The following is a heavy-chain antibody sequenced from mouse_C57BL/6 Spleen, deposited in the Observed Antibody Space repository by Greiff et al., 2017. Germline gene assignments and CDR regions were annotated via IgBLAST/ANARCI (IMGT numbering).Heavy chain of an antibody. CDR3: ATQIYYGNYYAMDY. D-gene: IGHD2-1*01. CDR2: IWSDGST. Sequence: VQVVESGPGLVAPSQSLSITCTVSGFSLTSYGVHWVRQPPGKGLEWLVVIWSDGSTTYNSALKSRLSISKDNSKSQVFLKMNSLQTDDTAMYYCATQIYYGNYYAMDYWGQGTSVTVSS. CDR1: GFSLTSYG. J-gene: IGHJ4*01. V-gene: IGHV2-6*03.